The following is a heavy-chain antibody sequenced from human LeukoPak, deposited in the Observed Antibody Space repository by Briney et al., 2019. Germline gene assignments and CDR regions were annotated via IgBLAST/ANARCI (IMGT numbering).Heavy chain of an antibody. CDR2: INPSGGRT. J-gene: IGHJ4*02. Sequence: ASVKLSCKASGYTFNNYYIHWVRQAPGQGLEWMGIINPSGGRTTYAQKFQGRITMTRDTSTSTVYMELSSLRSEDTAVFYCARDQGATRASPIDYWGQGTLVIVSS. CDR3: ARDQGATRASPIDY. D-gene: IGHD1-26*01. CDR1: GYTFNNYY. V-gene: IGHV1-46*02.